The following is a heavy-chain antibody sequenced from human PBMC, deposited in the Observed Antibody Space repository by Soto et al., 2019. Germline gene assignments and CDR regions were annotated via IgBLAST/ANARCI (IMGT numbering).Heavy chain of an antibody. D-gene: IGHD2-2*01. CDR1: GGTFSSYA. CDR2: IIPIFGTA. Sequence: QVQLVQSGAEVKKPGSSVKVSCKASGGTFSSYAISWVRQAPGQGIEWMGGIIPIFGTANYAQKFKGRVTITADESTSTAYMELSSLSSEDTAVYYCARDPDAYPFRGYFQHWGQGTLVTVSS. CDR3: ARDPDAYPFRGYFQH. J-gene: IGHJ1*01. V-gene: IGHV1-69*12.